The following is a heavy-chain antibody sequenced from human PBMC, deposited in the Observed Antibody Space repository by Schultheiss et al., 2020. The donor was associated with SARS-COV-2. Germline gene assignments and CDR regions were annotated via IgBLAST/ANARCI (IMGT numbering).Heavy chain of an antibody. CDR3: ASGDYYDTQGAFDI. CDR2: IYYSGST. J-gene: IGHJ3*02. D-gene: IGHD3-22*01. CDR1: GGSISSGGYY. Sequence: SETLSLTCTVSGGSISSGGYYWSWIRQHPGKGLEWIGDIYYSGSTYYSPSLKSRVTISVDTSKNQFSLKVSSVTAADTAVYYCASGDYYDTQGAFDIWGQGTMVTVSS. V-gene: IGHV4-31*03.